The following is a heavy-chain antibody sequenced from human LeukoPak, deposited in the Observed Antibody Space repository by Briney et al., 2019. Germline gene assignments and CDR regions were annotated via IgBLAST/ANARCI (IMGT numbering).Heavy chain of an antibody. D-gene: IGHD2-15*01. Sequence: GGSLRLSCAASGFTFSSYGMSWVRQAPGKGLEWVSAISGSGGSTYYADSVKGRFTISRDNAKNSLYLQMNSLRAEDTALYYCARRIGYCSGGSCYRYYYYYYYMDVWGKGTTVTVSS. J-gene: IGHJ6*03. CDR1: GFTFSSYG. CDR3: ARRIGYCSGGSCYRYYYYYYYMDV. CDR2: ISGSGGST. V-gene: IGHV3-23*01.